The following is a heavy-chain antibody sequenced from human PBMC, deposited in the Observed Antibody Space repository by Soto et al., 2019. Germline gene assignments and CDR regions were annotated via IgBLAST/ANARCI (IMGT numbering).Heavy chain of an antibody. V-gene: IGHV4-39*01. Sequence: PSETLSLTCTVSGGSIRSSSYYWGWILHPPGKGLEWIGSMYYGGSTYYNPSLKSRVTISVDTSKNQFSLKLSSVTAADTAVYYCAGVRFLEWFPRGGNFMEVSGQGTPVTVSS. J-gene: IGHJ6*02. CDR1: GGSIRSSSYY. CDR3: AGVRFLEWFPRGGNFMEV. D-gene: IGHD3-3*01. CDR2: MYYGGST.